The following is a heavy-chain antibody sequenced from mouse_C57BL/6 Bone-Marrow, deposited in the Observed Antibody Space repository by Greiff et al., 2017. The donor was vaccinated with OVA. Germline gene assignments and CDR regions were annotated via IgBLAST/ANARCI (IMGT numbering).Heavy chain of an antibody. CDR3: ARKGYGSSCFDY. D-gene: IGHD1-1*01. CDR1: GYTFTSYW. Sequence: VQLQQPGAELVKPGASVKLSCKASGYTFTSYWMHWVKQRPGQGLEWIGMIHPNSGSTNYNEKFKSKATLTVDKSSSTAYMQLSSLTSEDSAVYYCARKGYGSSCFDYWGQGTTLTVSS. J-gene: IGHJ2*01. V-gene: IGHV1-64*01. CDR2: IHPNSGST.